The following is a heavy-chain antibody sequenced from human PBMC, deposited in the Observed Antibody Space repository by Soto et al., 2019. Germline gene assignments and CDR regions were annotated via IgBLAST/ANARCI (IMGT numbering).Heavy chain of an antibody. V-gene: IGHV3-13*01. J-gene: IGHJ6*02. CDR2: IGTAGDT. D-gene: IGHD3-10*01. CDR1: GFTFSSYD. CDR3: ARAGGVRGALDV. Sequence: EVQLVESGGGLVQPGGSLRLSCAASGFTFSSYDMHWVRQATGKGLEWVSAIGTAGDTYYPGSVKGRFTISRENAKNSLYLQMNSLRAGDTAVYYCARAGGVRGALDVWGQGTTVTVSS.